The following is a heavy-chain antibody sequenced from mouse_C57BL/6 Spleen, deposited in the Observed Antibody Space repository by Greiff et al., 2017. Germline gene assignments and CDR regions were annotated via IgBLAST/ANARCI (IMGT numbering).Heavy chain of an antibody. D-gene: IGHD2-1*01. V-gene: IGHV14-1*01. J-gene: IGHJ4*01. CDR1: GFNIKDYY. CDR3: TTRGYGNYDAMDY. CDR2: IDPEDGDT. Sequence: EVKLMESGAELVRPGASVKLSCTASGFNIKDYYMHWVKQRPEQGLEWIGRIDPEDGDTEYAPKFQGKATMTADTSSNTAYLQLSSLTSEDTAVYYCTTRGYGNYDAMDYWGQGTSVTVSS.